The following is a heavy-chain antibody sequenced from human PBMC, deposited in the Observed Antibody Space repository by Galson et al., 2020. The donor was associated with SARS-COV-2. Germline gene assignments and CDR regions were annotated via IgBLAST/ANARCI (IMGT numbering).Heavy chain of an antibody. Sequence: LSLTCAASGFTFSSYAMHWVRQAPGKGLEWVAVISYDGSNKYYADSVKGRFTISRDNSKNTLYLQMNSLRAEDTAVYYCARDWETAAGRWFDPWGQGTLVTVSS. CDR3: ARDWETAAGRWFDP. D-gene: IGHD6-25*01. V-gene: IGHV3-30*01. J-gene: IGHJ5*02. CDR1: GFTFSSYA. CDR2: ISYDGSNK.